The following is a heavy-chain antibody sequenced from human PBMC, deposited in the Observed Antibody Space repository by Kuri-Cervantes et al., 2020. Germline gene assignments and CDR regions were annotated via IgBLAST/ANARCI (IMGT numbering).Heavy chain of an antibody. Sequence: GGSLRLSCAASGFTFSSYAMSWVRQAPGKGLEWVGFIRSKAYGGTTEYAASVKGRFTISRDDSKSIAYLQMNSLKTEDTAVYYCTRALTGGSITIFGVVSDYWGQGTLVTVSS. CDR3: TRALTGGSITIFGVVSDY. J-gene: IGHJ4*02. CDR2: IRSKAYGGTT. D-gene: IGHD3-3*01. CDR1: GFTFSSYA. V-gene: IGHV3-49*04.